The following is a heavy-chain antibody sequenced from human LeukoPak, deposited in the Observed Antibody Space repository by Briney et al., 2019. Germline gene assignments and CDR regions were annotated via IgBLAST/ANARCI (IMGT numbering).Heavy chain of an antibody. CDR1: GFTFSSYA. D-gene: IGHD2-15*01. V-gene: IGHV3-11*04. Sequence: GGSLRLSCAASGFTFSSYAMSWIRQAPGKGLEWVSYISSCGRTIYYADSVKGRFTMSRDNDKNSLYLQMNSLRAEDTAVYYCARPVVAATTPDTFDIWGQGTMVTVSS. CDR3: ARPVVAATTPDTFDI. CDR2: ISSCGRTI. J-gene: IGHJ3*02.